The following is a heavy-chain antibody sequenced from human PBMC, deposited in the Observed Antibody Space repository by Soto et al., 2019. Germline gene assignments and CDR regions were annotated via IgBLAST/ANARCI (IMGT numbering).Heavy chain of an antibody. V-gene: IGHV4-31*03. CDR2: IFYSGST. Sequence: SETLSLTCTVSGGSISSGGYYWSWIRHHPGKGLEWIGYIFYSGSTFYSPSLKSRVTISVDTARNQFSLNLRSVTAADTAVYYCARDGGEIWNNIFYYSGMDVWGQGTTVTVSS. J-gene: IGHJ6*02. CDR3: ARDGGEIWNNIFYYSGMDV. CDR1: GGSISSGGYY. D-gene: IGHD3-16*01.